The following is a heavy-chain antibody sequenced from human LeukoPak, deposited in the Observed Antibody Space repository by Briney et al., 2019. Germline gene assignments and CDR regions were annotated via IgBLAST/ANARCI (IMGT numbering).Heavy chain of an antibody. D-gene: IGHD6-19*01. CDR2: INPNSCGT. V-gene: IGHV1-2*04. CDR1: GYTFTYYY. CDR3: AREYSSGWYYFDY. Sequence: ASVNVSCKASGYTFTYYYMHWVRQAPGQGLEWMGWINPNSCGTNYAQKFQGWVTMTRDTSISTAYMELSRLRSDDTAVYYCAREYSSGWYYFDYWGQGTLVTVSS. J-gene: IGHJ4*02.